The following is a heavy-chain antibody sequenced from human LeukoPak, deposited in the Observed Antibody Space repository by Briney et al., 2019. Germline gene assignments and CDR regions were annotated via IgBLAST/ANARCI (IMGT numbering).Heavy chain of an antibody. J-gene: IGHJ4*02. CDR2: ISGSSSHT. D-gene: IGHD2-2*02. V-gene: IGHV3-23*01. CDR1: GFTFSVYA. CDR3: AKEHDYTNAAPEWGFDY. Sequence: GGSLRLSCAASGFTFSVYAMSWVRQAPGKGLEWVSGISGSSSHTKDADFVRGRFTIYRDNSRNTLFLQLNSLTAEDTAVYYCAKEHDYTNAAPEWGFDYWGQGSLVIVSS.